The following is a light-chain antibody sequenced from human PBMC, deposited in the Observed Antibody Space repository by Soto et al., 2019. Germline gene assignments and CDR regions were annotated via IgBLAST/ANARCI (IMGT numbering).Light chain of an antibody. Sequence: DIVMTQSPDSLAVSLGERATINCKSSQSVLYSSNNKNYLAWYQKNPGQPPKLLIYWASTRESCVPDRGSGSGSGTDFTLTIISLQAEDVAVYYCQQYYSTPTWTFGQGTQVEMK. CDR3: QQYYSTPTWT. V-gene: IGKV4-1*01. J-gene: IGKJ1*01. CDR1: QSVLYSSNNKNY. CDR2: WAS.